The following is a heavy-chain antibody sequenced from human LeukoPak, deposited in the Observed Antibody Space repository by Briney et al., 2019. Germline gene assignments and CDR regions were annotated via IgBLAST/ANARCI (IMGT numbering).Heavy chain of an antibody. Sequence: PGGSLRLSCAASGFTFNTYWMHWVRQAPGKGLVWVSRINTDGRITNYADSVKGRFTISRDNAKNTLFLQMNSLRAEDTAVYYCARDEIPPYYYYYMDVWGKGTTVTVS. CDR3: ARDEIPPYYYYYMDV. CDR1: GFTFNTYW. D-gene: IGHD5-24*01. J-gene: IGHJ6*03. V-gene: IGHV3-74*01. CDR2: INTDGRIT.